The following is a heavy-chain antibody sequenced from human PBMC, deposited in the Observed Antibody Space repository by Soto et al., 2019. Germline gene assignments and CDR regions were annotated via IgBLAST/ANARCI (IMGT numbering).Heavy chain of an antibody. V-gene: IGHV4-61*08. D-gene: IGHD3-16*01. CDR3: AKTKEGGFDP. CDR2: IYYSGST. CDR1: GGSISSGGYY. Sequence: PSETLSLTCTVSGGSISSGGYYWSWIRQHPGKGLEWIGYIYYSGSTNYNPSLKSRVIISVDTSKNQFFLKLTSVTATDTAVYYCAKTKEGGFDPWGQGILVTVSS. J-gene: IGHJ5*02.